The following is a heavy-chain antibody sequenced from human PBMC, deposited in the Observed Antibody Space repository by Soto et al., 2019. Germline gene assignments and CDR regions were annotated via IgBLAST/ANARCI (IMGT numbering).Heavy chain of an antibody. CDR1: GYNFNDYF. J-gene: IGHJ4*02. CDR2: IRPKSGET. D-gene: IGHD1-1*01. Sequence: QVQLVQSGAEVEEPGASVKVSCKASGYNFNDYFMHWMRQAPGQGLEWMGWIRPKSGETKYEQKFQGRVTMTSDTSISTAYMQLTMVTSDDTAVYFCAAETGADTFDYWAREPWSPSPQ. V-gene: IGHV1-2*02. CDR3: AAETGADTFDY.